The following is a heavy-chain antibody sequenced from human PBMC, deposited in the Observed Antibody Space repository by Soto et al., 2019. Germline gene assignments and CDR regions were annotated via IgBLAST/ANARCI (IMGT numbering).Heavy chain of an antibody. D-gene: IGHD2-15*01. V-gene: IGHV3-23*04. CDR2: ISGTGGET. Sequence: EVLLVESGGGLVQPGGSLRLSCAPSGFTFSNYDISWVRHDPGQGLEWVSAISGTGGETFYADSVNGRFTLSRDNFKNTLYLQIISLRADEPAVYYCARSNFKSGGCYATWFGPWSKRALVTVAS. CDR3: ARSNFKSGGCYATWFGP. J-gene: IGHJ5*02. CDR1: GFTFSNYD.